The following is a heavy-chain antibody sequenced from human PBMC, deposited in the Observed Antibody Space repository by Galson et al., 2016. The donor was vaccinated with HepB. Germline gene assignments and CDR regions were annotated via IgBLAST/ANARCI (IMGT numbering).Heavy chain of an antibody. CDR2: INQDGSVE. V-gene: IGHV3-7*03. J-gene: IGHJ4*02. CDR3: ARIAADGSTFDY. D-gene: IGHD6-13*01. CDR1: GFSIRNHW. Sequence: SLRLSCAASGFSIRNHWMSWVRQAPGEGLEWVANINQDGSVEKYADSVRGRFTGFKDNAKNSVYLQLNSLSADDTAMFYCARIAADGSTFDYWGQGTLVTVSS.